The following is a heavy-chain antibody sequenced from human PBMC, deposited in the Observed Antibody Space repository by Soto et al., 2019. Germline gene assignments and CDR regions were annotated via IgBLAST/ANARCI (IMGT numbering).Heavy chain of an antibody. CDR3: ARGAGGYSYGVYGMDV. CDR2: IYYSGST. Sequence: KTSETLSLTCTVSGGSISSYYWSWIRQPPGKGLEWIGYIYYSGSTNYNPSLKSRVTISVDTPKNQFSLKLSSVTAADTAVYYCARGAGGYSYGVYGMDVWGQGTTVTVSS. V-gene: IGHV4-59*01. J-gene: IGHJ6*02. CDR1: GGSISSYY. D-gene: IGHD5-18*01.